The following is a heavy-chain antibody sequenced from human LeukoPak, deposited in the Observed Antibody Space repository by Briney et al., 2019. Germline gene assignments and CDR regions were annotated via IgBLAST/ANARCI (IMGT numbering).Heavy chain of an antibody. V-gene: IGHV7-4-1*02. CDR1: GYTFTSYA. CDR3: ARGDLNGALYAWLLY. CDR2: INTNTGNP. Sequence: GASVKVPCKASGYTFTSYAMNWVRQAPGQGLEWMGWINTNTGNPTYAQGFTGRFVFSLDTSVSTAYLQISSLKAEDTAVYYCARGDLNGALYAWLLYWGQGTLVTVSS. D-gene: IGHD2-8*02. J-gene: IGHJ4*02.